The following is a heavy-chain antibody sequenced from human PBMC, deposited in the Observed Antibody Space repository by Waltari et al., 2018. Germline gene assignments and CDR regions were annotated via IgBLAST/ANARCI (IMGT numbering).Heavy chain of an antibody. Sequence: QVQLQESGPGLVQPSETLSLTCLVSADSIRSSHWSWIRQPPGKGLEWIGSFDDSGSTKKNPSLKSRVTISVETSKNQVSLKLISVTAADTAVYFCATGDRRDGYDYRYFDYWGQGTLVTVSS. D-gene: IGHD5-12*01. CDR2: FDDSGST. CDR3: ATGDRRDGYDYRYFDY. J-gene: IGHJ4*02. V-gene: IGHV4-59*01. CDR1: ADSIRSSH.